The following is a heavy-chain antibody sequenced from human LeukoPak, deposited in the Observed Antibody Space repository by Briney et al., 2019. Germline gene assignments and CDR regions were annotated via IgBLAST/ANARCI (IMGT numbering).Heavy chain of an antibody. CDR1: GGSFSDYY. D-gene: IGHD1-7*01. Sequence: SETLSLTCAVYGGSFSDYYWSWIRQPPGKGLEWIGEVNHSGTTNYNPSLKSRVTISVDTSKNQFSLKLSSVTAADTAVYFCARNQVWRELPFDYWGQGTLVTVSS. CDR3: ARNQVWRELPFDY. CDR2: VNHSGTT. V-gene: IGHV4-34*01. J-gene: IGHJ4*02.